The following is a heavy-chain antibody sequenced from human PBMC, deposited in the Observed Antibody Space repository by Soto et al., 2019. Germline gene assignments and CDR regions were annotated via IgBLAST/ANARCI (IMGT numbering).Heavy chain of an antibody. J-gene: IGHJ4*02. CDR3: GRDGIAVPGVLFVY. V-gene: IGHV1-18*01. Sequence: ASVKDRYNASGDKIVSLGVRWMSQSPGQGLEWMGWISAYNGNTNYAQKLQGRVTMTTDTSTSTAYMELRSLRSDDTAGYYWGRDGIAVPGVLFVYGGRGTRVTVSS. CDR2: ISAYNGNT. CDR1: GDKIVSLG. D-gene: IGHD6-19*01.